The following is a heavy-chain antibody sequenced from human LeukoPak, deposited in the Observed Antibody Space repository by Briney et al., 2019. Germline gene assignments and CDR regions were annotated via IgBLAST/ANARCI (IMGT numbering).Heavy chain of an antibody. D-gene: IGHD2-2*01. CDR2: ISSSGSTI. Sequence: PGGSLRLSCAASGFTFSDYYMSWIRQAPGKGLEWVSYISSSGSTIYYADSVKGRFTISRDNAKNSLYLQMNSLRAEDTAVYYCATNHRLGYCSSTSCYPIDYWGQGTLVTVSS. CDR1: GFTFSDYY. V-gene: IGHV3-11*01. CDR3: ATNHRLGYCSSTSCYPIDY. J-gene: IGHJ4*02.